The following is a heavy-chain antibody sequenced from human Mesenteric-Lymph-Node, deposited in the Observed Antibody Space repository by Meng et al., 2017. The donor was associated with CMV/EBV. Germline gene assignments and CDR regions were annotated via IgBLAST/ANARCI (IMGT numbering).Heavy chain of an antibody. CDR1: FSNHA. J-gene: IGHJ4*02. V-gene: IGHV1-69*01. D-gene: IGHD3-10*01. Sequence: FSNHAINWVRQAPGQGLEWVGGIIPILGSTNYAQNFQGRATITADEATSTVYLELSSLTSEDTAVFYCARQNRKYFETGSYYGGYYFDYWGQGTLVTVS. CDR2: IIPILGST. CDR3: ARQNRKYFETGSYYGGYYFDY.